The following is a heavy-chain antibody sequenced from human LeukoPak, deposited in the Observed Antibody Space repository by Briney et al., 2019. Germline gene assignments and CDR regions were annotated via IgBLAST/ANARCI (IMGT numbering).Heavy chain of an antibody. CDR2: ISSSTTST. V-gene: IGHV3-48*02. CDR1: GFTFSTYS. CDR3: VVTTHY. Sequence: GGSLRLSCAASGFTFSTYSMNWVRQAPGKGLEWVSYISSSTTSTIYADSVKGRFTISRDNDKNSLYLQMNSLRDEDTAVYYCVVTTHYWGQGTLVTVSS. D-gene: IGHD4-17*01. J-gene: IGHJ4*02.